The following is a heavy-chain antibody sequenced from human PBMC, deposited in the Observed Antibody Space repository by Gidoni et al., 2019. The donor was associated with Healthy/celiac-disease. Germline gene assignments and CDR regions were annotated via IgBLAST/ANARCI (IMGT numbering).Heavy chain of an antibody. V-gene: IGHV4-34*01. Sequence: QLQLQQWGAGLLKPSETLSPTCPVSGGSFSGSFWSWLRQPPGKGLEWIGEINHSGSTNYNPSLKSRVTISVDTSKNQFSLKLSSVTAADTAVYYCARVGVGATYGWGDDAFDIWGQGTMVTVSS. D-gene: IGHD1-26*01. CDR1: GGSFSGSF. J-gene: IGHJ3*02. CDR2: INHSGST. CDR3: ARVGVGATYGWGDDAFDI.